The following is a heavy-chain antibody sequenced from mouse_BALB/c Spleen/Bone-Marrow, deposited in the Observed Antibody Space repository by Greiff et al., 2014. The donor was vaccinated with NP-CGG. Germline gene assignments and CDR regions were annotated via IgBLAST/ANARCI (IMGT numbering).Heavy chain of an antibody. J-gene: IGHJ4*01. V-gene: IGHV5-4*02. CDR2: ISDGGSYT. CDR3: ARYGSSPYAMDY. D-gene: IGHD1-1*01. Sequence: EVHLVESGGGLVKPGGSLKLSCAASGFIFSDYYMYWVRQTPEKRLEWVATISDGGSYTYYPDSVKGRFTISRDNAKNNLYLQMSSLKSEDTAMYYCARYGSSPYAMDYWGQGTSVTVSS. CDR1: GFIFSDYY.